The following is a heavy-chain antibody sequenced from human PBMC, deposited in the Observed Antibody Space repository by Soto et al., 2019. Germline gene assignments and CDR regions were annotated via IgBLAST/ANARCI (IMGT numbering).Heavy chain of an antibody. CDR2: XXHXXSX. V-gene: IGHV4-34*01. Sequence: PSETLSLTCTVSGGSISSYYWGWIRQPPGKGLEWXGEXXHXXSXXXXXSXXXRLTISVDTSKNQFSLKLSYVTAADTAVYYCARGLSYIDSSGYFDYWGQGTLVTVSS. J-gene: IGHJ4*02. CDR1: GGSISSYY. CDR3: ARGLSYIDSSGYFDY. D-gene: IGHD3-22*01.